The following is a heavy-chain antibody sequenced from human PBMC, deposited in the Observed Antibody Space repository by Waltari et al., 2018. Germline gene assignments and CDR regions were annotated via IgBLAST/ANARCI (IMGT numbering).Heavy chain of an antibody. V-gene: IGHV3-30*02. D-gene: IGHD1-26*01. J-gene: IGHJ4*02. CDR1: GSTPSSFG. Sequence: VHLLASGGGVVQLWALVSPDGGATGSTPSSFGTHWVRQAQGKGLEWVAFIGYDENEKYYGGSVKGRFTISRDNSKKMLYVEINSLRPEDTGLYYCASYTGSPSRPGPPSLWGQGTLVIVSS. CDR3: ASYTGSPSRPGPPSL. CDR2: IGYDENEK.